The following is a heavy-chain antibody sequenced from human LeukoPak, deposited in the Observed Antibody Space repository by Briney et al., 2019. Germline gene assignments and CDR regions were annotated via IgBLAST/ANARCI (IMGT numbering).Heavy chain of an antibody. CDR1: AGSINIYY. D-gene: IGHD5-24*01. Sequence: KPSETLSLTCTVPAGSINIYYWSWIRQPPGKGLEWIGEINHSGSTNYNPSLKSRVTISVDTSKNQFSLKLSSVTAADTAVYYCARLHILMKNCGKGIDYWGQGTLVTVSS. CDR2: INHSGST. J-gene: IGHJ4*02. V-gene: IGHV4-34*01. CDR3: ARLHILMKNCGKGIDY.